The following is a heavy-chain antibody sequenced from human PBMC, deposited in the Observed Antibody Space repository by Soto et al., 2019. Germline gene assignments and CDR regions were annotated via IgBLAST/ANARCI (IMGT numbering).Heavy chain of an antibody. CDR2: IKGDGSEK. V-gene: IGHV3-7*05. CDR1: GFTLSSYW. D-gene: IGHD3-10*01. Sequence: EVQLVESGGGLVQPGGSLRLSCVASGFTLSSYWMSWVRQAPGKGPEWVANIKGDGSEKYYADSVKGRFTISRDNAKNSLLLEMIRLRAEDSPLSYCARCVRAVAGSTLGQGTLVTVSS. J-gene: IGHJ5*02. CDR3: ARCVRAVAGST.